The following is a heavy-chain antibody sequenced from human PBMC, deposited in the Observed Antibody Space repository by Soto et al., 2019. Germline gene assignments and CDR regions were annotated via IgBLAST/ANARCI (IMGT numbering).Heavy chain of an antibody. CDR3: ARLDSLGWGPGMDV. Sequence: SETLSLTCTVSGGSISSSSYYWGWIRQPPGKGLEWIGSIYYSGSTYYNPSLKSRVTISVDTSKNQFSLKLSSVTAADTAVYYCARLDSLGWGPGMDVWGQGTTVTVSS. V-gene: IGHV4-39*01. CDR1: GGSISSSSYY. CDR2: IYYSGST. J-gene: IGHJ6*02. D-gene: IGHD3-3*01.